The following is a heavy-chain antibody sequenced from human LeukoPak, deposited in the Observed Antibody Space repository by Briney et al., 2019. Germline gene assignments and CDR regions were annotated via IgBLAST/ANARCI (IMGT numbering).Heavy chain of an antibody. CDR1: GFSFSDYA. D-gene: IGHD2-21*01. Sequence: GGSLRLSCAASGFSFSDYAMSWVRQAPGKGLEWASTISGSGDDTYYADSVKGRFTISRDNSKNTLYLQMHSLRAEDTAVYYCAKSYWGNPTYYFDYWGQGTLVTVSS. V-gene: IGHV3-23*01. CDR2: ISGSGDDT. CDR3: AKSYWGNPTYYFDY. J-gene: IGHJ4*02.